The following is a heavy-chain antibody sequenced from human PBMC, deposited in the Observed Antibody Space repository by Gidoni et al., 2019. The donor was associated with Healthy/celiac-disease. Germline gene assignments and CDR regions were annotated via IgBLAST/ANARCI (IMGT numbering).Heavy chain of an antibody. CDR2: ISRDGGST. V-gene: IGHV3-43*02. Sequence: EVQLVESGGGVVQPGGSLSLSCAASGFPFDDYAMHWVRKATGKGLEWLSLISRDGGSTYYADSVKGRFTISRDNSKNSLYLQMNSLRTEDTALYYCAKEFVYCSGGSCFDDWGQGTLVTVSS. CDR1: GFPFDDYA. D-gene: IGHD2-15*01. CDR3: AKEFVYCSGGSCFDD. J-gene: IGHJ4*02.